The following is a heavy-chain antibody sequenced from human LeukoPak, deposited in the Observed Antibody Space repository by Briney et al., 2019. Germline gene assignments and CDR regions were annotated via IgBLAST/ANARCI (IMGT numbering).Heavy chain of an antibody. V-gene: IGHV4-39*01. CDR3: ARHRAIFGVVIHYPSDAFDI. J-gene: IGHJ3*02. Sequence: PSETLSLTCTVSGGSISSSSYYWGWIRQPPGKGLEWVGSIYYSGSTYYNPSLKSRVTISVDTSKNQFSLTLSSVTAADTAVYYCARHRAIFGVVIHYPSDAFDIWGQGTMVTVSS. D-gene: IGHD3-3*01. CDR2: IYYSGST. CDR1: GGSISSSSYY.